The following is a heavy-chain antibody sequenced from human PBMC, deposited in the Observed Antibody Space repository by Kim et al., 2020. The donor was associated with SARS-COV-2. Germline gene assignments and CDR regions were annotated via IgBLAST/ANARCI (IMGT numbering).Heavy chain of an antibody. D-gene: IGHD6-13*01. V-gene: IGHV1-8*01. Sequence: ASVKVSCKASGYTFTSYAINWVRQATGQGLEWMGWMNPNSGNTGYAQKFQGRVIMTRNTSISTAYMEMSSLRSEDTAVYYCARADEGGPRSSSSWLLYYYYGMDVWGQGTTVTVSS. CDR3: ARADEGGPRSSSSWLLYYYYGMDV. J-gene: IGHJ6*02. CDR2: MNPNSGNT. CDR1: GYTFTSYA.